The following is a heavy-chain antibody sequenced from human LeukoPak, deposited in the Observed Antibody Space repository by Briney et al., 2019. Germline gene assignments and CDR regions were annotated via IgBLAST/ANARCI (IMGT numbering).Heavy chain of an antibody. Sequence: GGSLRLSCAASGFTFSSYAMSWVRQAPGKGLEWVSAISASGGSTYYADSMKGRFTISRDNSKNTLYLQMNSLRAEDTAVYYCAKDRVIAAAGTGWDYWGQGTLVTVSS. D-gene: IGHD6-13*01. CDR3: AKDRVIAAAGTGWDY. CDR2: ISASGGST. CDR1: GFTFSSYA. V-gene: IGHV3-23*01. J-gene: IGHJ4*02.